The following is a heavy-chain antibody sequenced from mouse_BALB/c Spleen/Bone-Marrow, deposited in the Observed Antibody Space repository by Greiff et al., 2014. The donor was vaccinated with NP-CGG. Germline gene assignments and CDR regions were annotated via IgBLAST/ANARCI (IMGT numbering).Heavy chain of an antibody. CDR3: ARKDYYGSSNFDY. J-gene: IGHJ2*01. CDR2: ISYSGST. Sequence: EVQGVESGPGLVKPSQSLSLTCTVTGYSITSDYAWNWIRQFPGNKLEWMGYISYSGSTSYNPSLKSRISITRDTSKNQFFLQLNSVTTEDTATYYCARKDYYGSSNFDYWGQGTTLTVSS. CDR1: GYSITSDYA. D-gene: IGHD1-1*01. V-gene: IGHV3-2*02.